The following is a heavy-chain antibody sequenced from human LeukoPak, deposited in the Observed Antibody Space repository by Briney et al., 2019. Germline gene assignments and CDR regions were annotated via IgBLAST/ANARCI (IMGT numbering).Heavy chain of an antibody. V-gene: IGHV4-59*01. D-gene: IGHD3-16*01. CDR2: IYYSGST. CDR1: GASISRDC. J-gene: IGHJ4*02. Sequence: SETLSLTCTVSGASISRDCWTWIRQPPGMGLEWIGYIYYSGSTNYNPSLKSRVTMSVDTSRNQFSLDLPSVTAADSAVYYCARYLRQPGTFYLDHWGQGTLVTVSS. CDR3: ARYLRQPGTFYLDH.